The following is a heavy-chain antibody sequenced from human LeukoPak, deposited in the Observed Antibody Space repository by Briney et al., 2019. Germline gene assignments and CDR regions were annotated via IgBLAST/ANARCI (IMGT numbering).Heavy chain of an antibody. Sequence: ASVKVSCKASGGTFSSYAISWVRQAPGQGLEWMGRIIPILGIANYAQKFQGRVTITADKSTSTAYMELSSLRSEDTAVYYCAEDYYGSSSAGGMDVWGQGTTVTVSS. V-gene: IGHV1-69*04. CDR1: GGTFSSYA. J-gene: IGHJ6*02. CDR2: IIPILGIA. CDR3: AEDYYGSSSAGGMDV. D-gene: IGHD3-10*01.